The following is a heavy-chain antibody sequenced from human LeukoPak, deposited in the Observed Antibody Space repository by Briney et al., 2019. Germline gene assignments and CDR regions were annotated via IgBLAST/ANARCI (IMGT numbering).Heavy chain of an antibody. J-gene: IGHJ4*02. CDR2: IYYSGST. V-gene: IGHV4-59*01. D-gene: IGHD5-12*01. Sequence: PSETLSLTCTVSGGSISSYYWSWIRQPPGKGLEWIGYIYYSGSTNYNPSLKSRVTISVDTSKNQFSLKLSSVTAADTAVYYCARGSAYDWRSFDYWGQGTLVTVSS. CDR3: ARGSAYDWRSFDY. CDR1: GGSISSYY.